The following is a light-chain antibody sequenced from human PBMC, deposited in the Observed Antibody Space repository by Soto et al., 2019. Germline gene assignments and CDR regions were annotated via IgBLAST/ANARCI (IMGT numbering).Light chain of an antibody. CDR1: QDISIY. V-gene: IGKV1-5*01. Sequence: DIQMTQSPSTLSASVGDRVTISCRASQDISIYLAWYQQKPGKAPKLLIYDASSLESGVPSSFSGSGSGTEFTLTISSLQPADFATYYSPQYYDYSTFGLGTXVDIK. CDR2: DAS. J-gene: IGKJ1*01. CDR3: PQYYDYST.